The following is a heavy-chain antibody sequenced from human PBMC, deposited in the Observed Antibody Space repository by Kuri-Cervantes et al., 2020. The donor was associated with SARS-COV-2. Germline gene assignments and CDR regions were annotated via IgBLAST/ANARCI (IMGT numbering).Heavy chain of an antibody. CDR1: GFTVGSNY. D-gene: IGHD1-1*01. CDR2: IYSGGST. J-gene: IGHJ4*02. CDR3: ARDLGTIQGRDY. V-gene: IGHV3-66*02. Sequence: ETLSLTCAASGFTVGSNYMSWVRQAPGKGLEWVSVIYSGGSTYYADSVKGRFTISRDNSKNTLYLQMNSLRAEDTAVYYCARDLGTIQGRDYWGQGTLVTVSS.